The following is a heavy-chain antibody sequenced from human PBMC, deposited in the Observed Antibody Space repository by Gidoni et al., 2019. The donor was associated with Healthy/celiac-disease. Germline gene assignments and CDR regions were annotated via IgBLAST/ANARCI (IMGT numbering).Heavy chain of an antibody. CDR2: IYTSGST. CDR1: GGSISSYD. D-gene: IGHD6-13*01. CDR3: ARASSYSSSWYIDY. V-gene: IGHV4-4*07. Sequence: QVQLQESGPGLVKPSETLSLTCTVPGGSISSYDWSWIRQPAGQGLEWIGRIYTSGSTNYNPSHKSRVTMSVDTSKNKFSLKLRSVTAADTAVYYCARASSYSSSWYIDYWGQGTLVTVSS. J-gene: IGHJ4*02.